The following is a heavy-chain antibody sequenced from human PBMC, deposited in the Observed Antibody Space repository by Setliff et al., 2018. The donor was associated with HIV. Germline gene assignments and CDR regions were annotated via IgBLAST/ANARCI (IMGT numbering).Heavy chain of an antibody. CDR3: ARQHYFDSGGLGAFDI. J-gene: IGHJ3*02. D-gene: IGHD3-22*01. CDR2: ISAYHGNT. Sequence: ASVKVSCKASGYTFIRYGITWVRQAPGQGLQWMGWISAYHGNTKYTQSLQGRVTMTINTSTNTAYMELRSLTSDDTAVYYCARQHYFDSGGLGAFDIWGQGTMVTVSS. CDR1: GYTFIRYG. V-gene: IGHV1-18*01.